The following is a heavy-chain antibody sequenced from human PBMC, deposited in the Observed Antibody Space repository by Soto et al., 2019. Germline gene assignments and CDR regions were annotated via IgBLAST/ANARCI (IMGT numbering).Heavy chain of an antibody. Sequence: QVQLVQSGGEVKKPGASVKVSCKASGYTFTNYGISWVRQAPGQGLEWMGWINVYNGNTKYAQKVQGRVTMTTDTTTSTADMELRSPRSDDTAVYYCAKGVGAGSYYNQYSWFDPRGQGTLVTVSS. D-gene: IGHD3-10*01. CDR3: AKGVGAGSYYNQYSWFDP. V-gene: IGHV1-18*01. J-gene: IGHJ5*02. CDR2: INVYNGNT. CDR1: GYTFTNYG.